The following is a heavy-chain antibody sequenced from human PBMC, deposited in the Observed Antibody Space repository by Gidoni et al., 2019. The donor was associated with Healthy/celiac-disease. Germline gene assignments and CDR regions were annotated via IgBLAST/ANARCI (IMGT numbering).Heavy chain of an antibody. Sequence: EVPLLESGGCLVQPGGSLRLSFAASGFTFRSYAMSWVRQAPGKGLEWVSAISGSGGSTYYADYVKGRFTISRDNTKNTLYLQMNSLRAEDTAVYYCAKEGGITMVRGVISHFDYWGQGTLVTVSS. V-gene: IGHV3-23*01. CDR1: GFTFRSYA. CDR3: AKEGGITMVRGVISHFDY. J-gene: IGHJ4*02. D-gene: IGHD3-10*01. CDR2: ISGSGGST.